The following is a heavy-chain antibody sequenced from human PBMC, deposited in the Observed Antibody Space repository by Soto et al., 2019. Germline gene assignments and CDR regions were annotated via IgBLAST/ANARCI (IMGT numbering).Heavy chain of an antibody. D-gene: IGHD3-22*01. CDR3: AKASITMIVVHNWFDP. J-gene: IGHJ5*02. CDR2: ISYDGSNK. CDR1: GFTFSSYG. Sequence: VQLVESGGGVVQPGRSLRLSCAASGFTFSSYGMHWVRQAPGKGLEWVAVISYDGSNKYYADSVKGRFTISRDNSKNTLYLQMNSLRAEDTAVYYCAKASITMIVVHNWFDPWGQGTLVTVSS. V-gene: IGHV3-30*18.